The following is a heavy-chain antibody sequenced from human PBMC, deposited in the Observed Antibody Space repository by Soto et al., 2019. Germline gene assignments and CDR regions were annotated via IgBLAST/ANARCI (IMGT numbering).Heavy chain of an antibody. Sequence: QVQLVESGGGLVKPGGSLRLSCAASGFTFSDYYMSWIRQAPGKGLEWVSYISSSGSTIYYADSVKGRFTISRDNAKNSLYLQMNSLRAEDTAXXXXXXXXXXXXXXXXXNFDYWGQGTLVTVSS. CDR2: ISSSGSTI. CDR1: GFTFSDYY. J-gene: IGHJ4*02. CDR3: XXXXXXXXXXXXXNFDY. V-gene: IGHV3-11*01.